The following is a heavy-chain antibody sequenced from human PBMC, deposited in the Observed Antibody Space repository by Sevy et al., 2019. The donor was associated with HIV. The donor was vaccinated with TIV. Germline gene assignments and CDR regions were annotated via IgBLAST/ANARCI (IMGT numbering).Heavy chain of an antibody. CDR2: ISYDGTSQ. CDR1: GFTFSAHA. V-gene: IGHV3-30-3*01. Sequence: GGSLRLSCAASGFTFSAHAMHWVRQAPGKGLEWVAVISYDGTSQYYADSVRGRFTISRDISRNTLYLQMNSLGAEDTAVYYCARDAGHSVGWYPSNYWGHGTLVTVSS. J-gene: IGHJ4*01. CDR3: ARDAGHSVGWYPSNY. D-gene: IGHD6-19*01.